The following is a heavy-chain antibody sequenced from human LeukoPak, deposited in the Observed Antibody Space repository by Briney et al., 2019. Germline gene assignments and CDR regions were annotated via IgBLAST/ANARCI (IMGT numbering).Heavy chain of an antibody. CDR2: IYPGYSDT. CDR1: GYSFTSYW. CDR3: ARRGGLVHTFDI. J-gene: IGHJ3*02. V-gene: IGHV5-51*01. Sequence: GESLKISCKGSGYSFTSYWIGWVRRMPGKGLEWMGIIYPGYSDTRYSPSFQGQVTSSAHKSTSTANLQWSSLKASDTAMYYWARRGGLVHTFDIWGQGTRVTVSS. D-gene: IGHD6-6*01.